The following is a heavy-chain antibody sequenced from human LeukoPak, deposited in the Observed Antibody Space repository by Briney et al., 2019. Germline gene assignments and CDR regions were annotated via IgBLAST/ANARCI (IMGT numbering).Heavy chain of an antibody. CDR1: GFTFSSYA. D-gene: IGHD1-26*01. Sequence: GGSLRLSCAASGFTFSSYAMSWVRQAPGKGLELVSAISGSGGSTYYADSVKGRFTISRDNSKNTLYLQMNSLRAEDTAVYYCAKGGWELPRTLDYWGQGTLVTVSS. CDR2: ISGSGGST. CDR3: AKGGWELPRTLDY. J-gene: IGHJ4*02. V-gene: IGHV3-23*01.